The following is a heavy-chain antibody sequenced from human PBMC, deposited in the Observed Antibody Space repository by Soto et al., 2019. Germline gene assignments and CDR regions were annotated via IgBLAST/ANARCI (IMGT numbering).Heavy chain of an antibody. V-gene: IGHV2-5*01. CDR3: TRIHYTRATDY. CDR2: IYWNDDK. J-gene: IGHJ4*02. CDR1: GFSLTTDGVG. Sequence: SGPTLVNPPQTLTLTCSFSGFSLTTDGVGVGWVRQPPGQALEWLAIIYWNDDKHHSPSLKSRLTITKDTSKNQVVLTMTNMDPVDTAKYYCTRIHYTRATDYWGQGTLVTVSS. D-gene: IGHD3-3*01.